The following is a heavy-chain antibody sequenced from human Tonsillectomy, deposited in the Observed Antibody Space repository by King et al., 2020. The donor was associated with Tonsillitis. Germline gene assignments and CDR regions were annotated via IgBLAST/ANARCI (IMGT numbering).Heavy chain of an antibody. D-gene: IGHD7-27*01. Sequence: VQLVETGGGLVQTGGSLRLSCAASGFTFSTYWINCVRQAPGKGLEWVANIKKDGGEKYYVDSVKGRFTISRDNAKNSLYLQMNSLGGEDTAVYYCARDWHWGVDYWGQGTLVTVSS. V-gene: IGHV3-7*01. CDR1: GFTFSTYW. CDR2: IKKDGGEK. CDR3: ARDWHWGVDY. J-gene: IGHJ4*02.